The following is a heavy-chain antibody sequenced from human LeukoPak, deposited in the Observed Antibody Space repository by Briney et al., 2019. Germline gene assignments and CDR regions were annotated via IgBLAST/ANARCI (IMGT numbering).Heavy chain of an antibody. CDR1: GYTFTGYY. V-gene: IGHV1-18*04. CDR3: ARDRRVAVAGTSPY. J-gene: IGHJ4*02. CDR2: ISAYNGNT. D-gene: IGHD6-19*01. Sequence: GASVKVSCKASGYTFTGYYIHWVRQAPGQGLEWMGWISAYNGNTNYAQKLQGRVTMTTDTSTSTAYMELRSLRSDDTAVYYCARDRRVAVAGTSPYWGQGTLVTVSS.